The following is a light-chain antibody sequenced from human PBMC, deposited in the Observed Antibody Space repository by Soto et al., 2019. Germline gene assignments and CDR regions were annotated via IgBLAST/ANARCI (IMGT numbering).Light chain of an antibody. Sequence: QSALTQPPSASGTPGQSVTMSCSGGRSNIGSNYVYWYQQLPGTAPKLLIYKNNQRPSGVPDRFSGSKSGTSASLAIGGLRSEDELDYFCSAWDDSLSAAVFGGGTQLTVL. CDR1: RSNIGSNY. CDR3: SAWDDSLSAAV. J-gene: IGLJ7*01. CDR2: KNN. V-gene: IGLV1-47*01.